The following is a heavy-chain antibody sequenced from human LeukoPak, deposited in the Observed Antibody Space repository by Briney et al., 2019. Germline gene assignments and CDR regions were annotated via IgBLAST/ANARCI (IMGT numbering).Heavy chain of an antibody. CDR1: GYTFTSYA. CDR2: INAGNGNT. Sequence: ASVKVSCKASGYTFTSYAMHWVRQAPGQRLEWMGWINAGNGNTKYSQKFQGRVTITRDTSASTAYMELSSLRSEDTAVYYCARREYYDSSGYPGGIPFDYWGQGTLVTVSS. V-gene: IGHV1-3*01. D-gene: IGHD3-22*01. CDR3: ARREYYDSSGYPGGIPFDY. J-gene: IGHJ4*02.